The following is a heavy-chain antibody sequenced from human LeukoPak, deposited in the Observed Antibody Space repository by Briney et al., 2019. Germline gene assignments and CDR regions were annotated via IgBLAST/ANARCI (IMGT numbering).Heavy chain of an antibody. CDR2: IYYSGST. CDR1: GGSISSGDYY. CDR3: ARLIGVQNAFGI. J-gene: IGHJ3*02. V-gene: IGHV4-30-4*08. Sequence: SKTLSLTCTVSGGSISSGDYYWSWIRQPPGKGLEWIGYIYYSGSTYYNPSLKSRVTISVDTSKNQFSLKLSSVTAADTAVYYCARLIGVQNAFGIWGQGTMVTVSS. D-gene: IGHD3-3*01.